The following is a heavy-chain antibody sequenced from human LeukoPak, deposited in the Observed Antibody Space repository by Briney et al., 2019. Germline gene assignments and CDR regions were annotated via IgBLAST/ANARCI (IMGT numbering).Heavy chain of an antibody. D-gene: IGHD3-22*01. CDR1: GFTFSSYA. J-gene: IGHJ2*01. Sequence: GGSLRLSCAASGFTFSSYAMHWVRQAPGKGLEWVAVISYDGSNKYYADSVKGRFTISRDNSKNTLYLQMNSLRAEDTAVYYCARDPRPIRHYYDSSGYHPAYFDLWGRGTLVTVSS. CDR3: ARDPRPIRHYYDSSGYHPAYFDL. CDR2: ISYDGSNK. V-gene: IGHV3-30-3*01.